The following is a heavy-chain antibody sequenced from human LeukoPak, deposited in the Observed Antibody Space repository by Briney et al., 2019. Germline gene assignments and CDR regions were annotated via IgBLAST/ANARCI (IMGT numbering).Heavy chain of an antibody. D-gene: IGHD1-14*01. V-gene: IGHV3-48*04. CDR1: GLSLSSNN. J-gene: IGHJ2*01. Sequence: GGSLRLSCAASGLSLSSNNMHWVRQAPGGGLEWLSYISAGSGTVFSADSVKGRFSISRDNARESLFFQMNSLRVDDTAVYYCTKDLGLRRMIWGRGTLVIVSS. CDR3: TKDLGLRRMI. CDR2: ISAGSGTV.